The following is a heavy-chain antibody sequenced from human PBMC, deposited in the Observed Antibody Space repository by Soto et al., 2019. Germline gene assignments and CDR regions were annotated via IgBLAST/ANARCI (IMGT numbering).Heavy chain of an antibody. CDR1: GGSISSYY. Sequence: PSETLSLTCTVSGGSISSYYWSWLRQPPGKGLEWIGYIYYSGTTSYNPSLKSRVTISIDTSKNQLSLKLTSVTAADTAVYYCARENSGWFDPWGQGTLVTVSS. J-gene: IGHJ5*02. V-gene: IGHV4-59*01. CDR2: IYYSGTT. D-gene: IGHD3-10*01. CDR3: ARENSGWFDP.